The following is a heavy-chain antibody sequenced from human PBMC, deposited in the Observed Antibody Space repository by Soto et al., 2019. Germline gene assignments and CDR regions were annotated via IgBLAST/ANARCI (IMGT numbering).Heavy chain of an antibody. D-gene: IGHD4-17*01. CDR2: IYYSGST. Sequence: LRETLSLTCTVSGGSISSYYWSWIRQPPGKGLEWIGYIYYSGSTNYNPSLKSRVTISVDTSKNQFSLKLSSVTAADTAVYYCARALYGDPRGWFDPWGQGTLVTVSS. CDR3: ARALYGDPRGWFDP. CDR1: GGSISSYY. J-gene: IGHJ5*02. V-gene: IGHV4-59*01.